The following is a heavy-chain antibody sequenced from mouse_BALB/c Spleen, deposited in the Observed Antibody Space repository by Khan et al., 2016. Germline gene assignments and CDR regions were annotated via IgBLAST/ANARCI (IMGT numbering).Heavy chain of an antibody. J-gene: IGHJ4*01. Sequence: EVQLQESGPGLVKPSQSLSLTCTVTGYSITSDYAWNWIRQFPGNKLEWMGYISYSGSTSYNPSLKSRISINRDTSQNQFFLQLNSVTTEYTATYYCARCDYDGYYYARYCWGQGTSVTVSS. CDR2: ISYSGST. V-gene: IGHV3-2*02. CDR1: GYSITSDYA. CDR3: ARCDYDGYYYARYC. D-gene: IGHD2-4*01.